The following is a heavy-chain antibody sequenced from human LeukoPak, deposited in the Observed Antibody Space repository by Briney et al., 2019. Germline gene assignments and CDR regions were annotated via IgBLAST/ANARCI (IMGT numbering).Heavy chain of an antibody. D-gene: IGHD1-26*01. CDR3: AREWEGGFDY. Sequence: SETLSLTCTVSGGSISSYYWSWIRQPPGKGLEWIGYIYYSGSTNYNPPLKSRVTISVDTSKNQFSLKLSSVTAADTAVYYCAREWEGGFDYWGQGTLVTVSS. J-gene: IGHJ4*02. CDR2: IYYSGST. V-gene: IGHV4-59*01. CDR1: GGSISSYY.